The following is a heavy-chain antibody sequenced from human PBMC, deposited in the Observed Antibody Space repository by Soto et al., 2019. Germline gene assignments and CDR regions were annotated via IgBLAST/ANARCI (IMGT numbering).Heavy chain of an antibody. CDR2: IYYSGST. J-gene: IGHJ4*02. D-gene: IGHD1-7*01. CDR1: GGSISSSSYY. Sequence: SETLSLTCTVSGGSISSSSYYWGWIRQPPGKGLEWIGSIYYSGSTYYNPSLKSRVTISVDTSKNQFSLKLSSVTAADTAVYYCARYFFAYNWNFPRGFDYWGQGTLVTVSS. V-gene: IGHV4-39*01. CDR3: ARYFFAYNWNFPRGFDY.